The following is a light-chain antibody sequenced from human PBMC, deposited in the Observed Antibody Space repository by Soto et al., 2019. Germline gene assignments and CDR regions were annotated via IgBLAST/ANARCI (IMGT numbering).Light chain of an antibody. CDR2: KAS. CDR1: QTISTL. CDR3: QQYSTYPWT. Sequence: DIHMTQSPSTLSASVGDRVTITCRASQTISTLLAWYQQRPGKAPNLLIYKASSLESGVPSRFSGSGSGTEFTLTISSLQPDDFATYFCQQYSTYPWTFGQGTKVDIK. V-gene: IGKV1-5*03. J-gene: IGKJ1*01.